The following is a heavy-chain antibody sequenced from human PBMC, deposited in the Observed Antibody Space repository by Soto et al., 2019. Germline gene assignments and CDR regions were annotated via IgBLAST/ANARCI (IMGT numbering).Heavy chain of an antibody. J-gene: IGHJ4*02. CDR3: AKFIVGTGGSSGWPWFLDS. Sequence: EVQLLESGGGLVQPGGSLRLSCAASGFAFSSYAMTWVRQAPGKGLEWVSSLSGTGVTTYSADSVRGRVTIARDNYKNTLYLQMNGLSPEDSAIYYCAKFIVGTGGSSGWPWFLDSWGQGTLVTVSS. V-gene: IGHV3-23*01. CDR1: GFAFSSYA. D-gene: IGHD6-25*01. CDR2: LSGTGVTT.